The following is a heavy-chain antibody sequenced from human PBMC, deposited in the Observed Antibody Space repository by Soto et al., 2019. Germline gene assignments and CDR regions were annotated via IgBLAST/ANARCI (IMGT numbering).Heavy chain of an antibody. J-gene: IGHJ4*02. V-gene: IGHV1-3*01. D-gene: IGHD3-10*01. Sequence: QVQLVQSGAEVKKPGASVKVACKASGYTFTSYAMHWVRQAPGQRLEWMGWSNAGNGNTKYSQKFQGRVTITRDTSASTAYMELSSLRAEDTAVYYCARAMVRGPDDYWGQGTLVTVSS. CDR3: ARAMVRGPDDY. CDR2: SNAGNGNT. CDR1: GYTFTSYA.